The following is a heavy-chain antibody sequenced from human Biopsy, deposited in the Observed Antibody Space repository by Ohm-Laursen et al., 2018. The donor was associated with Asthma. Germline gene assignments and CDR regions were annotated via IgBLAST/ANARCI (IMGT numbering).Heavy chain of an antibody. Sequence: SLRLSCAASGFAVSRDHMFWVRQAPGKGLEWVSVIYSGGTSHTADSVRGRFTISRDYSQNTLYLHMDSLSAEDTAVYYCARGDSSNWSHYYFDYWGQGTLVTVSS. J-gene: IGHJ4*02. CDR1: GFAVSRDH. CDR2: IYSGGTS. D-gene: IGHD3-22*01. V-gene: IGHV3-53*01. CDR3: ARGDSSNWSHYYFDY.